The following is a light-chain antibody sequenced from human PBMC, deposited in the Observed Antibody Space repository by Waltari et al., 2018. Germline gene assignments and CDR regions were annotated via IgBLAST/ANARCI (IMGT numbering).Light chain of an antibody. V-gene: IGKV3-15*01. J-gene: IGKJ1*01. Sequence: EIVMTQSPATLSVSPGERATPSCRASQRVSSNLAWYQQKLGQAPRRLIYGASTRATGIPARFSGSGSGTEFTLTISSMQSEDFAVYYCQQYNNWLRTFGQGTKVEIK. CDR2: GAS. CDR3: QQYNNWLRT. CDR1: QRVSSN.